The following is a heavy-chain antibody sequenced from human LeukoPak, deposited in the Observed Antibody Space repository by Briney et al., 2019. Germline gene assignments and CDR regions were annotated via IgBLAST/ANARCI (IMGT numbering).Heavy chain of an antibody. V-gene: IGHV3-30*02. D-gene: IGHD3-16*01. Sequence: PGGSLRLSCAASGFTFSSYGMHWVSQAPGKWMEWVAFIRYDGSNKYYADSVKGRFTISRDNSKNTLYLQMNSLRAEDTAVYYCAKRGKLFGAFDIWGQGTMVTVSS. CDR2: IRYDGSNK. J-gene: IGHJ3*02. CDR3: AKRGKLFGAFDI. CDR1: GFTFSSYG.